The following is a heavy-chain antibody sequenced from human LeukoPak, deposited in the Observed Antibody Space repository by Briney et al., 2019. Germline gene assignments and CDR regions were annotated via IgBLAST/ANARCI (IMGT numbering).Heavy chain of an antibody. V-gene: IGHV3-7*03. D-gene: IGHD6-6*01. CDR2: IKPDGSET. CDR1: GFTFSNYW. Sequence: GGPLRLSCAASGFTFSNYWMSWVRQAPGKGLEWVAIIKPDGSETHYVDSVKGRFTISRDNAKNSLYLQMNSLRAEDTAVYYCARYSSSAGWLDPWGQGTLVTVSS. CDR3: ARYSSSAGWLDP. J-gene: IGHJ5*02.